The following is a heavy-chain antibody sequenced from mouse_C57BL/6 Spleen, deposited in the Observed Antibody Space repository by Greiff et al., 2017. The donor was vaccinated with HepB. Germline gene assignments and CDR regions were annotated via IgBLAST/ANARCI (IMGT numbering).Heavy chain of an antibody. CDR2: IDPSDSET. J-gene: IGHJ4*01. CDR3: ARGYGNYEGDY. Sequence: VQLQQPGAELVRPGSSVKLSCKASGYTFTSYWMHWVKQRPIQGLEWIGNIDPSDSETHYNQKFKDKATLTVDKSSSTAYMQLSSLTSEDSAVYYCARGYGNYEGDYWGQGTSVTVSS. D-gene: IGHD2-10*02. CDR1: GYTFTSYW. V-gene: IGHV1-52*01.